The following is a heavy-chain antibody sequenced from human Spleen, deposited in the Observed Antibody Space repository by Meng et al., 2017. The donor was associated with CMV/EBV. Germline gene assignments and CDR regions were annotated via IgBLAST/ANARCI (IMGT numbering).Heavy chain of an antibody. CDR1: GFTFSNAW. CDR3: AKDGTSAMDV. Sequence: GESLKISCAASGFTFSNAWMSWVRQAPGKGLEWVGRIKSKTDGGTTDYAAPVKGRFTISRDNSENTVFLQMNSLRAEDTAVYYCAKDGTSAMDVWGQGTTVTVSS. J-gene: IGHJ6*02. D-gene: IGHD1-26*01. V-gene: IGHV3-15*01. CDR2: IKSKTDGGTT.